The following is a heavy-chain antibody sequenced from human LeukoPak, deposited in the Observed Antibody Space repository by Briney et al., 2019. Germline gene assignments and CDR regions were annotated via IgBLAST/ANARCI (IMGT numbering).Heavy chain of an antibody. CDR3: ARGSGYFGYDY. V-gene: IGHV4-30-4*01. D-gene: IGHD3-22*01. CDR2: IYYSGST. CDR1: GGSISSGDYY. Sequence: SQTLSLTCTVSGGSISSGDYYWSWIRQPPGKGLEWIGYIYYSGSTYYNPSLKSRVTMSVDTSKNQFSLKLSSVTAADTAVYYCARGSGYFGYDYWGQGTLVTVSS. J-gene: IGHJ4*02.